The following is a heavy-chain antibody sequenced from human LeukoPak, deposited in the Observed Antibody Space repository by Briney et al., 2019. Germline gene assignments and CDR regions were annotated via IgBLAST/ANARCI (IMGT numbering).Heavy chain of an antibody. V-gene: IGHV3-23*01. CDR1: GFTFSSYA. CDR3: AKDSGAAADKYFQH. J-gene: IGHJ1*01. Sequence: PGGSLRPSCAASGFTFSSYAMSWVRQAPGKGLEWVSAISGSGGSTYYADSVKGRFTISRDNSKNTLYLQMNSLRAEDTALYYCAKDSGAAADKYFQHWGQGTLVTVSS. D-gene: IGHD6-13*01. CDR2: ISGSGGST.